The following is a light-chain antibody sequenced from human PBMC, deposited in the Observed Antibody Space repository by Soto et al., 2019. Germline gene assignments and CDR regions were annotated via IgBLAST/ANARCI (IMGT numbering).Light chain of an antibody. V-gene: IGLV1-36*01. CDR2: YDD. Sequence: QSVLTQPPSASEAPRQRVTISCSGSSSNIGNNAVNWYQQLPGQAPKIVIYYDDLLTSGVSDRFSGSKSGISASLAISDLQSDDEADYYCAAWDDSLNAYVFGPGTKLTVL. CDR1: SSNIGNNA. CDR3: AAWDDSLNAYV. J-gene: IGLJ1*01.